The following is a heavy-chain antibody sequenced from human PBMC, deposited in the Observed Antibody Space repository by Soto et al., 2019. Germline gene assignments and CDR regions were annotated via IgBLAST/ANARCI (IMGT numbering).Heavy chain of an antibody. CDR1: GGSRNYNA. CDR3: ARSGAYSSSQFGLDV. CDR2: IVTVVATA. Sequence: QVHLVQSGADVKKPGSSVKVSCKASGGSRNYNAFSWVRQAPGQGLEWMGGIVTVVATANHAQKFQGRVTITADESTSSVYMELSSLTSEDTAVYYCARSGAYSSSQFGLDVWGQGTTVTVSS. J-gene: IGHJ6*02. V-gene: IGHV1-69*01. D-gene: IGHD6-13*01.